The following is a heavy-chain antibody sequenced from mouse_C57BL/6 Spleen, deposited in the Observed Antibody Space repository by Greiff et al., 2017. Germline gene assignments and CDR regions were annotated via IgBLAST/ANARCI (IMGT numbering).Heavy chain of an antibody. J-gene: IGHJ4*01. CDR3: ARFREYLYYYAMDY. Sequence: QVQLQQPGAELVKPGASVKLSCKASGYTFTSYWMHWVKQRPGQGLEWIGMIHPNSGSTNYNEKFKSKATLTVDKSSSTAYMQLSSLTSEDSAVYYCARFREYLYYYAMDYWGQGTSVTVSS. CDR1: GYTFTSYW. D-gene: IGHD5-1*01. V-gene: IGHV1-64*01. CDR2: IHPNSGST.